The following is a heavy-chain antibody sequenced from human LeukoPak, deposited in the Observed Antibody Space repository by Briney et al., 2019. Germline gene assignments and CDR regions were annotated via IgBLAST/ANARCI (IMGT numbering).Heavy chain of an antibody. J-gene: IGHJ6*03. Sequence: ASVKVSCKASGYTFTKYAMNWVRQAPGQGLEWMGWINTNTGNPTYAQGFTGRFVFSLDTSVSTAYLQISSLKAEDTAVYYCASWGLWFGELLSHVTGPSRENYYYYMDVWGKGTTVTVSS. CDR2: INTNTGNP. D-gene: IGHD3-10*01. V-gene: IGHV7-4-1*02. CDR3: ASWGLWFGELLSHVTGPSRENYYYYMDV. CDR1: GYTFTKYA.